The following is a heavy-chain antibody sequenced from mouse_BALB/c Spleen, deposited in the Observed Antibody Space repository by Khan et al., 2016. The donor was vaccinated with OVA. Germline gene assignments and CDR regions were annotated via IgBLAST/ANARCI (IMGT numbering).Heavy chain of an antibody. V-gene: IGHV1S132*01. Sequence: QVQLQQSGDDLVKPGASVKLSCRASGYTFTSYWINWIKQRPGQGLEWIGRIAPGSGSTSYNEKFKAKAILTVDKSSSTAHIQFSRLSSEDTAVCVCARSKYYGSGLYAMDYWGQGTSVTVSS. D-gene: IGHD1-1*01. J-gene: IGHJ4*01. CDR1: GYTFTSYW. CDR3: ARSKYYGSGLYAMDY. CDR2: IAPGSGST.